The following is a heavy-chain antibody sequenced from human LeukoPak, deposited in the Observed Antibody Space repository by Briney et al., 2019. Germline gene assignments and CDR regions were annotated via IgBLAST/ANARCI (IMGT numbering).Heavy chain of an antibody. CDR2: ISGSGGTT. J-gene: IGHJ4*02. V-gene: IGHV3-23*01. CDR3: AKVRYSYGYVRY. D-gene: IGHD5-18*01. CDR1: GFTFSSYA. Sequence: GGSLRLSCAASGFTFSSYAMSWVRQAPGKGLEWVSAISGSGGTTYYADSVKGRFTISRDNSKNTLYLQMNSLRAEDTAVYYCAKVRYSYGYVRYWGQGTLVTVSS.